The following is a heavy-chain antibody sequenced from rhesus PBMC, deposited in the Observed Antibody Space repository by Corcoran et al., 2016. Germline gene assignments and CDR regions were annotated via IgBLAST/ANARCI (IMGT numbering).Heavy chain of an antibody. Sequence: QVQLVQSGAEIKQPGASVKLSCRASGYTFTSYYIHWVRQTPGQGLEWIGRIPPDNGKKGNAQRFQGRVALTSDTSTGTGYMKRSSLKSEDTAVYYCATETSSSEDLEFWGQGALVTVSS. CDR3: ATETSSSEDLEF. J-gene: IGHJ1*01. CDR1: GYTFTSYY. CDR2: IPPDNGKK. V-gene: IGHV1-180*01. D-gene: IGHD2-15*01.